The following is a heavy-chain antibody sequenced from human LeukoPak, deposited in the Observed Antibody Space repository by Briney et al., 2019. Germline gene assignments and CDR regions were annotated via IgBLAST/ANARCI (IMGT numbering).Heavy chain of an antibody. V-gene: IGHV3-21*01. CDR2: ISSSSSYI. CDR3: ARVGWELAYFDY. J-gene: IGHJ4*02. Sequence: GGSLRLSCAASGFTFSSYSMNWVRQAPGKGLEWVSSISSSSSYIYYADSVKGRYTISRDNAKNSLYLQMNSLRAEDTAVYYCARVGWELAYFDYWGQGTLVTVSS. CDR1: GFTFSSYS. D-gene: IGHD1-26*01.